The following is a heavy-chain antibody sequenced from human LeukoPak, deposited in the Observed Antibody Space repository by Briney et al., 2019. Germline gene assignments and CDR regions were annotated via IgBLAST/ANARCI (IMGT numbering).Heavy chain of an antibody. CDR3: ARSNAHLSTSWYGNWFDP. CDR2: IYHSGDT. V-gene: IGHV4-38-2*02. D-gene: IGHD2-2*01. CDR1: GYSVSSGFY. J-gene: IGHJ5*02. Sequence: SETLSLTCTVSGYSVSSGFYWGWIRQPPGKGLERIASIYHSGDTYYNPSLRSRVTISLDTSKNQLSLKLSSVTAADTAVYYCARSNAHLSTSWYGNWFDPWGQGTLVTVSS.